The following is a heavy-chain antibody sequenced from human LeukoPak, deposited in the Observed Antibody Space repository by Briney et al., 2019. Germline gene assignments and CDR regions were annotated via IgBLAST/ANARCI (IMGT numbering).Heavy chain of an antibody. CDR2: INPNSGGT. J-gene: IGHJ3*02. Sequence: ASVKVSCKTSGYTFTGYYMHWVRQAPGQGLEWMGWINPNSGGTNYAQKFQGRVTMTRDTSISTAYMELSRLRSDDTAVYYCARARSGSYRDAFDIWGQGTMVTVSS. D-gene: IGHD1-26*01. CDR1: GYTFTGYY. V-gene: IGHV1-2*02. CDR3: ARARSGSYRDAFDI.